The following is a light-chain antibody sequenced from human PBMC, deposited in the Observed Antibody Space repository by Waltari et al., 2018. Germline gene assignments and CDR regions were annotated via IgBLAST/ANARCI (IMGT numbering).Light chain of an antibody. CDR3: QQYNNWPLT. J-gene: IGKJ1*01. V-gene: IGKV3-15*01. Sequence: EVVMTQSPATLSVSPGERVTLSCRASQSVTTNLAWYQQKPGQAPRLLIYDTSTRAPGFPARFSGSGSETEFTLIISSLQSEDFAVYYCQQYNNWPLTFGQWTRVEIK. CDR2: DTS. CDR1: QSVTTN.